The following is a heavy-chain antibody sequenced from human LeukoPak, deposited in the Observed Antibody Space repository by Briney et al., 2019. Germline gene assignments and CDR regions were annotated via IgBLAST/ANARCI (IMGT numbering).Heavy chain of an antibody. D-gene: IGHD3-22*01. CDR3: ARTYFYDSRGFDF. V-gene: IGHV1-2*02. CDR1: GYTFTGYY. J-gene: IGHJ5*01. Sequence: GASVKVSCKASGYTFTGYYLHWVRQAPGQGLEWVGWINPKTDGTNYAQKLQGRVTMTTDTSTSTAYMELRSLRSDDTAVYYCARTYFYDSRGFDFWGQGTLVTVSS. CDR2: INPKTDGT.